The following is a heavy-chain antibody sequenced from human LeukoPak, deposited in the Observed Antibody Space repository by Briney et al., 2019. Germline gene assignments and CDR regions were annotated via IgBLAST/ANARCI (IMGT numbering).Heavy chain of an antibody. CDR2: IDPSDSYT. V-gene: IGHV5-10-1*01. D-gene: IGHD5-18*01. Sequence: GESLKISCKSSGYSFTSYWISWVRQMPGKGLEWMGRIDPSDSYTNYSPSFQGHVTISADKSISAAYLQWSSLKASDTAMYYCARHFGSSYGPFLWGQGTLVTVSS. J-gene: IGHJ4*02. CDR1: GYSFTSYW. CDR3: ARHFGSSYGPFL.